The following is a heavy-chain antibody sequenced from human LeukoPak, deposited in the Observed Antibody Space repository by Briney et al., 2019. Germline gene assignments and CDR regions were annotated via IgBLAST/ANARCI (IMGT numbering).Heavy chain of an antibody. D-gene: IGHD3-10*01. CDR2: IYYSGST. CDR3: ARLSYYGSGSWFDP. J-gene: IGHJ5*02. V-gene: IGHV4-59*08. CDR1: GGSISSYY. Sequence: SETLSPTCTVSGGSISSYYWSWIRQPPGKGLEWIGYIYYSGSTNYNPSLKSRVTISVDTSKNQFSLKLSSATAADTAVYYCARLSYYGSGSWFDPWGQGTLVTVSS.